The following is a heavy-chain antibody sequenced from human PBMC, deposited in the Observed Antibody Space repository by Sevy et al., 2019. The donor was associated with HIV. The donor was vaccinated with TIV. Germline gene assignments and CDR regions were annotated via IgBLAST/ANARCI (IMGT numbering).Heavy chain of an antibody. CDR1: GYTFTTYR. CDR2: VSPHNGDT. J-gene: IGHJ4*02. Sequence: ASVKVSCKASGYTFTTYRITWVRQAPGQGLEWMGWVSPHNGDTDYAQKFQGRGTMITDTSTSTAFMELRSLRSDDTALYYCARSYCSGGRCYSLAYWGQGTLVTVSS. D-gene: IGHD2-15*01. V-gene: IGHV1-18*01. CDR3: ARSYCSGGRCYSLAY.